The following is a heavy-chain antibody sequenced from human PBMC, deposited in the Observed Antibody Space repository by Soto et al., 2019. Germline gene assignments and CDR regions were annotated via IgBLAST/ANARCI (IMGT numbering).Heavy chain of an antibody. CDR1: GYTFTGYY. CDR2: INPNSGGT. V-gene: IGHV1-2*02. Sequence: QVQLVQSGAEVKKPGDSVKVSCKASGYTFTGYYMPWVRQAPGQGLEWMGWINPNSGGTNYAQKIRGRITMTRDTSNSTAYMELRRRRCDDTAVNYCPKDSRGYYDSFDIWGQGTMVTVSS. CDR3: PKDSRGYYDSFDI. D-gene: IGHD3-22*01. J-gene: IGHJ3*02.